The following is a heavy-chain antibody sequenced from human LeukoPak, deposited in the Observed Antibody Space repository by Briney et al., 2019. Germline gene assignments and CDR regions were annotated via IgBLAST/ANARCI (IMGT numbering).Heavy chain of an antibody. V-gene: IGHV1-2*06. CDR1: GYTFTGYY. CDR3: ARKLYYSSGKLGNYDY. Sequence: ASVKVSCKASGYTFTGYYMHWVRQAPGQGLEWMGRINPNSGGTNYAQKFQGRVTMTRDTSISTAYMELSRLRSDDTAVYYCARKLYYSSGKLGNYDYWGQGTLVTVSS. D-gene: IGHD3-10*01. J-gene: IGHJ4*02. CDR2: INPNSGGT.